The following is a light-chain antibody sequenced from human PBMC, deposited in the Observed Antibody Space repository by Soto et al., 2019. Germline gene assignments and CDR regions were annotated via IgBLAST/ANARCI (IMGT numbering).Light chain of an antibody. J-gene: IGKJ1*01. Sequence: DIQMTQSPSTLSASVGDRVTITCRASQSISSWLAWYQQKPGKAPKLLIYDASSLESGVPSRFSGSGSGTEFTLTISSLQPDDFASYYCHQYNSYSPVTFGQEIRWIS. CDR1: QSISSW. CDR3: HQYNSYSPVT. V-gene: IGKV1-5*01. CDR2: DAS.